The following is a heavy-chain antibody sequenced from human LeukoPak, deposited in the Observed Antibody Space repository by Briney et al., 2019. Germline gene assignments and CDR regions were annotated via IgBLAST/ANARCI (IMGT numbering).Heavy chain of an antibody. V-gene: IGHV4-59*01. D-gene: IGHD4-23*01. J-gene: IGHJ6*02. Sequence: SETLSLTCTVSGASISTYSWSWIRQPPGKGLEWIGFIHYSGSTNYNPSLKSRVTISVDTSKNHISLNLSSVTAADTAVYYCATTPVANYYYYGLDVWGQGTTVTVSS. CDR3: ATTPVANYYYYGLDV. CDR2: IHYSGST. CDR1: GASISTYS.